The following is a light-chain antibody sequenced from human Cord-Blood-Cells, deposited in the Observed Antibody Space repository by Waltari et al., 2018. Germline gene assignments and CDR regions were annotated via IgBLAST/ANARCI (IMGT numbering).Light chain of an antibody. Sequence: DIQMNQSPSSLSASVGDRVTITCRASQSISSYLNWYQQKPGKAPKLLIYAASSLPSGVPSRFSGSGSGTDFTLTISSLQPEDFATYYCQQSYSTPYSFGQGTKLEIK. V-gene: IGKV1-39*01. J-gene: IGKJ2*03. CDR2: AAS. CDR1: QSISSY. CDR3: QQSYSTPYS.